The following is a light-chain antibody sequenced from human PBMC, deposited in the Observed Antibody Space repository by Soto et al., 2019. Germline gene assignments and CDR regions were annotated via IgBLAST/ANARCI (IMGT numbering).Light chain of an antibody. CDR3: LQHKSYPRT. CDR1: QDISNF. J-gene: IGKJ1*01. V-gene: IGKV1-17*03. CDR2: SAN. Sequence: DTQMTQSQSDMSASVGDRVTITCRASQDISNFLVWFQQRPGKVPKRLMYSANRLESGVPSRFSGSGSGTEFTLTISSLQPEDFATYYCLQHKSYPRTFGQGTKVDIK.